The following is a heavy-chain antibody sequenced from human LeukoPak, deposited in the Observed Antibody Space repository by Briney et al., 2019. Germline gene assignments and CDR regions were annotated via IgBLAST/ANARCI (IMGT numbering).Heavy chain of an antibody. CDR2: IYHSGST. Sequence: SETLSLTCTVSGGSITSGSYYWSWIRQPAGKGLEWIGSIYHSGSTYYNPSLKSRVTISVDTSKNQFSLKLSSVTAADTAVYYCARDTAMALFDYWGQGTLVTVSS. D-gene: IGHD5-18*01. V-gene: IGHV4-39*07. CDR3: ARDTAMALFDY. J-gene: IGHJ4*02. CDR1: GGSITSGSYY.